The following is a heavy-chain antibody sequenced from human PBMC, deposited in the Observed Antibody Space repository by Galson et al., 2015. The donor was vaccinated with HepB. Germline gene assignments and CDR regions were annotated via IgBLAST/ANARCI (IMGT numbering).Heavy chain of an antibody. CDR3: ARDKGAVTGGPTASGMDV. CDR2: ISSSSSYT. J-gene: IGHJ6*02. Sequence: SLRLSCAASGFTFSDYYMSWIRQAPGKGLEWVSYISSSSSYTNYADSVKGRFTISRDNAKNSLYLQMNSLRAEDTAVYYCARDKGAVTGGPTASGMDVWGQGTTVTVSS. V-gene: IGHV3-11*06. CDR1: GFTFSDYY. D-gene: IGHD3-16*01.